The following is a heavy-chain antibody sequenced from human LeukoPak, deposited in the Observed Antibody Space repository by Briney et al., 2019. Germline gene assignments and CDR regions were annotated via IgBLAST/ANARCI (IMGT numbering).Heavy chain of an antibody. D-gene: IGHD3-10*01. J-gene: IGHJ4*02. V-gene: IGHV4-34*01. CDR1: GGSFSGYY. Sequence: SETLSLTCAVYGGSFSGYYWSWIRQPPGKGLEWIGEINHSGSTNYNPSLKSRVTISVDTSKNQFSLKLSSVTAADTAVYYCARERGSWFGEPDYWGQGTLVTVSS. CDR3: ARERGSWFGEPDY. CDR2: INHSGST.